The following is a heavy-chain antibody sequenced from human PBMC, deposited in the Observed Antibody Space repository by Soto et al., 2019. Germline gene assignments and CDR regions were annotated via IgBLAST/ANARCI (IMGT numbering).Heavy chain of an antibody. Sequence: EVQLAESGGGMVQPGGSLRLSCVASGFTFSRYDMQWVRQAPGKELQYVSSISSNGGTTYYGNSVKGRFTISRDNSKNTLYLQMGSLRAEDMAVYYCVRRVSGNYDYWGQGTLVTVSS. CDR2: ISSNGGTT. CDR1: GFTFSRYD. CDR3: VRRVSGNYDY. D-gene: IGHD1-7*01. V-gene: IGHV3-64*01. J-gene: IGHJ4*02.